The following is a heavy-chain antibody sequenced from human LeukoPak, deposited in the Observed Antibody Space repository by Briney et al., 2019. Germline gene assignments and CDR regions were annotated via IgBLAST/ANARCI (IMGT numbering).Heavy chain of an antibody. Sequence: SETLSLTCTVSGGSISSGSYYWSWIRQPAGKGLEWIGRIYTSGSTNYNPSLKSRVTISVDTSKNQFSLKLSSVTAADTAVYYCASESYSSAVHYWGQGTLVTVSS. J-gene: IGHJ4*02. V-gene: IGHV4-61*02. CDR3: ASESYSSAVHY. CDR2: IYTSGST. D-gene: IGHD6-19*01. CDR1: GGSISSGSYY.